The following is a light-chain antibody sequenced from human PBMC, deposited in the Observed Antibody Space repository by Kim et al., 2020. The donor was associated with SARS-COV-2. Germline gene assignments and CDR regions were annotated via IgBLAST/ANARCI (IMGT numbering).Light chain of an antibody. CDR1: NIGSKS. J-gene: IGLJ3*02. Sequence: AQGKAAGITWGGNNIGSKSVIWYQQRPGQATGLFIYDDSDRPSGIPERFSGANAGNTATLTIRRVEAGDEADYYCQVWDSSSEHWVFGGGTKLTVL. V-gene: IGLV3-21*03. CDR2: DDS. CDR3: QVWDSSSEHWV.